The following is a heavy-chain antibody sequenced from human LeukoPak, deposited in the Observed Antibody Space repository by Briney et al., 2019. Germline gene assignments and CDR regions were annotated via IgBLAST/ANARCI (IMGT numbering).Heavy chain of an antibody. CDR1: GGSISSSSYY. V-gene: IGHV4-39*01. D-gene: IGHD2-21*02. Sequence: SETLSLTCTVSGGSISSSSYYWGWIRQPPGKGLEWIGSLYYSGSTYYNPSLKGRVTISVDTSKNQFSLKLSSVTAADTAVYYCARIPYCGGDCSVIYYYYYMDVWGKGTTVTVSS. CDR2: LYYSGST. J-gene: IGHJ6*03. CDR3: ARIPYCGGDCSVIYYYYYMDV.